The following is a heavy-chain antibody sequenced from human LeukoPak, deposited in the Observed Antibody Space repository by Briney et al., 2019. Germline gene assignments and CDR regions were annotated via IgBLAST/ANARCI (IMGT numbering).Heavy chain of an antibody. CDR3: AKEDCSSTSCYSPLDY. D-gene: IGHD2-2*02. J-gene: IGHJ4*02. V-gene: IGHV3-30*02. CDR2: IRYDGSNK. Sequence: GGSLRLSCAASGFTFSSYGMHWVRQAPGKGLEWVAFIRYDGSNKYYADSVKGRFTISRDNSKNTLYLQMNSLRAEDTAVYYCAKEDCSSTSCYSPLDYWGQGTLVTVSS. CDR1: GFTFSSYG.